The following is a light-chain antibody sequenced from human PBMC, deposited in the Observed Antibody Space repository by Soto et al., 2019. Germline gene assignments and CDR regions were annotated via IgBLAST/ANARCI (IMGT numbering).Light chain of an antibody. CDR2: GAS. Sequence: EIVMTQSPATLSVSPGERASLSCRASQSVSSNLGWYQQKPGQAPRLLIYGASTRATGIPARYSGSGSGTEFTLAISSLQSEDFAVYYCQQYNNWPYTFGQGTELEIK. CDR3: QQYNNWPYT. CDR1: QSVSSN. V-gene: IGKV3-15*01. J-gene: IGKJ2*01.